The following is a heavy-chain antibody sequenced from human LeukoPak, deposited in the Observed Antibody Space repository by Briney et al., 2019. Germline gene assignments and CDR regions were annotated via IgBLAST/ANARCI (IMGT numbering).Heavy chain of an antibody. Sequence: GGSLRLSCVASGFTLSGHWMHWVRQAPGKGLVWVSRINSDESTTVYADSVKGRFTISRDNAKNTLYLQMNSLTAEDTAVYYCARSDWFDPWGQGTLVTVSS. CDR2: INSDESTT. J-gene: IGHJ5*02. V-gene: IGHV3-74*01. CDR3: ARSDWFDP. CDR1: GFTLSGHW.